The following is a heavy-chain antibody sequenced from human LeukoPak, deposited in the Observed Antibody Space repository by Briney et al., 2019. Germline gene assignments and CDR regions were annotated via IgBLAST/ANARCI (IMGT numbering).Heavy chain of an antibody. Sequence: SETLSLTCTVSGGSTSSYYWSWIRQPAGKGLGWIGRIYTSGSTNYNPSLKSRVTMSVDTSKNQFSLKLSSVTAADTAVYYCARTPTVTTLGWFDPWGQGTLVTVSS. J-gene: IGHJ5*02. V-gene: IGHV4-4*07. CDR2: IYTSGST. CDR3: ARTPTVTTLGWFDP. CDR1: GGSTSSYY. D-gene: IGHD4-17*01.